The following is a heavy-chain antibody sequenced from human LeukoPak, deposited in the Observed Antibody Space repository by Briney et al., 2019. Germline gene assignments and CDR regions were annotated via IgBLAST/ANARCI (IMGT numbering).Heavy chain of an antibody. J-gene: IGHJ5*02. D-gene: IGHD6-13*01. CDR1: GYTFTGYY. Sequence: GASVKVSCKASGYTFTGYYMHWVRQAPGQGLEWMGWINPNSGGTNYAQKFQGRVTMTRDTSISTAYMELSRLRSDDTAVYYCARELGRTSGGRIADANWFDPWGQGTLATVSS. CDR2: INPNSGGT. V-gene: IGHV1-2*02. CDR3: ARELGRTSGGRIADANWFDP.